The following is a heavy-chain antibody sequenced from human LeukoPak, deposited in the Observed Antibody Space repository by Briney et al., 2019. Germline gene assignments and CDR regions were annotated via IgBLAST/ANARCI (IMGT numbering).Heavy chain of an antibody. Sequence: PSETLSLTCAVSGGSITHYYWSWIRQPPGKGLEWIGYIYFSGSTDYNPSLKSRVTISLDTSNNHFSLKLSSVTAADTAVYYCARGEGHGSYYFDFWGQGTLVTVSS. CDR2: IYFSGST. CDR3: ARGEGHGSYYFDF. D-gene: IGHD1-26*01. CDR1: GGSITHYY. V-gene: IGHV4-59*01. J-gene: IGHJ4*02.